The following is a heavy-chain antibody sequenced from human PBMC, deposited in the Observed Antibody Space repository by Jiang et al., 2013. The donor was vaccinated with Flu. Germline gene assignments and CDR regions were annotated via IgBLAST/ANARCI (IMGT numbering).Heavy chain of an antibody. Sequence: LLKPSETLSLTCTVSGGSISSSSYYWGWIRQPPGKGLEWIGSIYYSGSTYYNPSLKSRVTISVDTSKNQFSLKLSSVTAADTAVYYCARRRDIVVVPAAIVFDPWGQGTLVTVSS. J-gene: IGHJ5*02. V-gene: IGHV4-39*01. CDR1: GGSISSSSYY. D-gene: IGHD2-2*02. CDR3: ARRRDIVVVPAAIVFDP. CDR2: IYYSGST.